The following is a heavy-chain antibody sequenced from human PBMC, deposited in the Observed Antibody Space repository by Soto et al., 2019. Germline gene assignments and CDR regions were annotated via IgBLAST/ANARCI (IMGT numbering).Heavy chain of an antibody. V-gene: IGHV3-23*01. CDR3: AKDPERQMCYDY. CDR2: ISVSGGST. CDR1: GFTFSSYA. J-gene: IGHJ4*02. Sequence: GGSLRLSCAASGFTFSSYAMSWVRQAPGKGLEWVSAISVSGGSTFYADSVKGRFTISRDNSKDTLYLQMNSLRAEDTAVYYCAKDPERQMCYDYWGQVALVAVSS.